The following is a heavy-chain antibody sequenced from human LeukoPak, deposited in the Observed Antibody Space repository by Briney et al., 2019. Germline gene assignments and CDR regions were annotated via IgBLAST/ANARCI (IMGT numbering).Heavy chain of an antibody. V-gene: IGHV4-39*07. Sequence: SEALSLTCTVSGGSISSSSYYWGWIRQPPGKGLEWIGSIYYSGSTYYNPSLKSRVTISVDTSKNQFSLKLSSVTAADTAVYYCARVVIAAAEGGDYWGQGTLVTVSS. CDR2: IYYSGST. D-gene: IGHD6-13*01. J-gene: IGHJ4*02. CDR3: ARVVIAAAEGGDY. CDR1: GGSISSSSYY.